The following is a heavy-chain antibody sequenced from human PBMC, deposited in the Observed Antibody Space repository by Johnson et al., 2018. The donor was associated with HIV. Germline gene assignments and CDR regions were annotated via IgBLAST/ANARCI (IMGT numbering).Heavy chain of an antibody. J-gene: IGHJ3*02. D-gene: IGHD3-16*01. CDR1: GFTFSSYG. Sequence: QVQLVESGGGVVQPGRSLRLSCAASGFTFSSYGMHWVRQAPGKGLEWVAVIRYDGSNKYYANSVKGRFNISRDNSKNTLFLQMNSLRAEDTAVYYCGKPPSMGADAFDIWGQGTMVTVSS. V-gene: IGHV3-30*02. CDR2: IRYDGSNK. CDR3: GKPPSMGADAFDI.